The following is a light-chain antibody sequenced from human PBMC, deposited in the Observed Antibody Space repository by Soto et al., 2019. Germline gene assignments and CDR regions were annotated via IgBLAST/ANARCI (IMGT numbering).Light chain of an antibody. CDR1: QSINSS. J-gene: IGKJ4*01. CDR3: QQCYSNPLT. CDR2: TAS. V-gene: IGKV1-5*03. Sequence: DIQMTQSPSTLSASVGDRVTITCRASQSINSSLNWYQQKPGKAPKLLIYTASSLESGVPSRFSGSGSGTEFTLTISSLQPEDFATYYCQQCYSNPLTFGGGTKVEI.